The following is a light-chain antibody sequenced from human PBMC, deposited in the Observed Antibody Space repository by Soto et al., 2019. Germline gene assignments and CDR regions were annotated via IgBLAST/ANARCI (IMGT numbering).Light chain of an antibody. J-gene: IGKJ1*01. CDR3: QQYNTGARK. CDR1: QSVSSN. Sequence: EIVMTQSPATLSVSPVERATLSCRASQSVSSNLAWYQQKPGQAPRLLIYGASTRATGIPARFSGSGSGTEFTSTFSRLRSEEFAVYFCQQYNTGARKCGQGTKVDIK. V-gene: IGKV3-15*01. CDR2: GAS.